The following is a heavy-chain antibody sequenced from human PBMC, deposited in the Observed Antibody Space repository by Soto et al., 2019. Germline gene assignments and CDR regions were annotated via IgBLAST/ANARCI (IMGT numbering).Heavy chain of an antibody. CDR3: AKGPHTNVGWPYYFES. D-gene: IGHD6-19*01. Sequence: GGSLRLSCVASGFSLANYPMNWFRQTPGKGLEWISYSSPRGDTIYYADSVEGRFTISRDNARNSLSLHMSSLRDEDSALYSCAKGPHTNVGWPYYFESWGQGVPVTVSS. J-gene: IGHJ4*02. CDR2: SSPRGDTI. CDR1: GFSLANYP. V-gene: IGHV3-48*02.